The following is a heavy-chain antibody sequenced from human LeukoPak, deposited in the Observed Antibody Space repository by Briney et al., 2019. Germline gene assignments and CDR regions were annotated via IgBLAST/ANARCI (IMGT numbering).Heavy chain of an antibody. J-gene: IGHJ6*03. Sequence: SQTLSLTCAISGDSVSSNSAAWNWIRQSPSRGLEWLGRTYYRSKWYNDYAVSVKSRITINPDTSKNQFSLQLNSVTPEDTAVYYCAREPPADFWSGYYSGEYYYYYMDVWGKGTTVTVSS. CDR1: GDSVSSNSAA. CDR2: TYYRSKWYN. D-gene: IGHD3-3*01. CDR3: AREPPADFWSGYYSGEYYYYYMDV. V-gene: IGHV6-1*01.